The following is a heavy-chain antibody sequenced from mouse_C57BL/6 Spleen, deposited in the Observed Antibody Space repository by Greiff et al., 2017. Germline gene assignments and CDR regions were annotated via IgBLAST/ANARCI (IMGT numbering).Heavy chain of an antibody. CDR3: ARRDYDYDWYFDV. D-gene: IGHD2-4*01. V-gene: IGHV1-18*01. CDR2: INPNNGGT. CDR1: GYTFTDYN. J-gene: IGHJ1*03. Sequence: VQLKESGPELVKPGASVKIPCKASGYTFTDYNLDWVKQSHGKSLEWIGDINPNNGGTIYNQKFKGKATLTVDKSSSTAYMELRSLTSEDTAVYYFARRDYDYDWYFDVWGTGTTVTVSS.